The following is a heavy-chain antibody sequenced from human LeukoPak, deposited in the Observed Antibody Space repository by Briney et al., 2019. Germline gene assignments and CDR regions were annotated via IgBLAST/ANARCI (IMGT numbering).Heavy chain of an antibody. Sequence: GGSLRLSCAASGFTFSSYAMSWVRQAPGKGLEWVSAISGGGGSTYYADSVKGRFTISRDNSKNTLYLQMNSLRAEDTAVYYCAKDQFDYVWGSYRYTLFDYWGQGTLVTVSS. V-gene: IGHV3-23*01. D-gene: IGHD3-16*02. CDR2: ISGGGGST. CDR3: AKDQFDYVWGSYRYTLFDY. CDR1: GFTFSSYA. J-gene: IGHJ4*02.